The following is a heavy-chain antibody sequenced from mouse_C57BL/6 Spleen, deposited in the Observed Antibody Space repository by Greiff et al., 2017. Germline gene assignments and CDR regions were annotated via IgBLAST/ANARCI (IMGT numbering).Heavy chain of an antibody. Sequence: EVKLMESGGGLVQSGRSLRLSCATSGFTFSDFYMEWVRQAPGKGLEWIAASRNKANDYTTEYSASVKGRVIVSRDTSQSILYLQMNALRAEDTAIYYCARDASSHWYFDVWGTGTTVTVSS. D-gene: IGHD1-1*01. CDR1: GFTFSDFY. CDR3: ARDASSHWYFDV. CDR2: SRNKANDYTT. J-gene: IGHJ1*03. V-gene: IGHV7-1*01.